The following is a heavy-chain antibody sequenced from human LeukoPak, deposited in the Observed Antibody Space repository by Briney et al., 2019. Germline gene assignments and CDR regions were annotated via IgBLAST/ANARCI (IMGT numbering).Heavy chain of an antibody. J-gene: IGHJ4*02. V-gene: IGHV4-34*01. CDR1: GGSFSGYY. CDR3: ARYAKTKYYFDY. D-gene: IGHD1-14*01. CDR2: INHSGST. Sequence: SETLSLTCAVYGGSFSGYYWSWIRQPPGKGLEWIGEINHSGSTNYNPSLKSRVTISVDTSKNQFSLKLSSVTAADTAVYYCARYAKTKYYFDYWGQGTLVTVSS.